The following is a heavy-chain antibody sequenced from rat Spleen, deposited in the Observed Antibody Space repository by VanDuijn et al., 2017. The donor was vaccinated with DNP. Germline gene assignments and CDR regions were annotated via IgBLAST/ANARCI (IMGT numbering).Heavy chain of an antibody. D-gene: IGHD1-10*01. J-gene: IGHJ3*01. CDR1: GFSLTGYS. CDR2: VWSGGST. CDR3: TRTYNNYDWFAY. Sequence: QVQLRESGPGLMQPSETLSLTCTVSGFSLTGYSVYWVRQPPGKGLEWIGAVWSGGSTYYNSGLKSRLSISRDTSKSQVFLQMNSLQTEDTAIYFCTRTYNNYDWFAYWGQGTLVTVSS. V-gene: IGHV2-1*01.